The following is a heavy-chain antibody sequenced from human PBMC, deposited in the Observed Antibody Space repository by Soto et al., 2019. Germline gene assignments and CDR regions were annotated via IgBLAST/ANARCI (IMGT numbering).Heavy chain of an antibody. D-gene: IGHD4-17*01. CDR1: GYTFTIYW. CDR3: ARPANTVADHFDL. J-gene: IGHJ4*02. Sequence: GESLKISCQVSGYTFTIYWIGWVRQMPGKGLEWMGIIYPSDSDTRYSPSFQGQVIISADQSINTAYLQWDSLKASDTAIYYCARPANTVADHFDLWGQGTPVTVSS. CDR2: IYPSDSDT. V-gene: IGHV5-51*01.